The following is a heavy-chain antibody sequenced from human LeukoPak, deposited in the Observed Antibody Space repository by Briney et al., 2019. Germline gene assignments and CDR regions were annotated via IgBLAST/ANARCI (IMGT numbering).Heavy chain of an antibody. CDR1: GGSISSNTYY. CDR3: ARRGAGNWFDP. CDR2: IYYSGST. V-gene: IGHV4-39*01. Sequence: SETLSLTCTVSGGSISSNTYYWGWIRQPPGKGLEWIGSIYYSGSTYYNPSLESQVTISVDTSKNRFSLKLSPVTAADMAVYYCARRGAGNWFDPWGQGTLVTVSS. J-gene: IGHJ5*02.